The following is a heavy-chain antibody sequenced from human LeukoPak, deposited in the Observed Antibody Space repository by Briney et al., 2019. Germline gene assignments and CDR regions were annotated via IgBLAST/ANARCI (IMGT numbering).Heavy chain of an antibody. CDR1: GGSISSYY. Sequence: SETLSLTCSVSGGSISSYYWSWIRQPPGKGLEWIGYIYYSGSTNYNPSLKSLVTISLDTSKNQFSLKLSSVIAADTAVYYCATSRWRYGSVDYWGQGTLVTVSS. J-gene: IGHJ4*02. CDR3: ATSRWRYGSVDY. D-gene: IGHD3-10*01. V-gene: IGHV4-59*01. CDR2: IYYSGST.